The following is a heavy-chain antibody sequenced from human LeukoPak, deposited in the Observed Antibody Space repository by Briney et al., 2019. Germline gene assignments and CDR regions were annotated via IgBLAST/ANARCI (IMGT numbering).Heavy chain of an antibody. CDR1: GGSFSGYY. D-gene: IGHD1-26*01. V-gene: IGHV4-34*01. CDR2: INHSGST. CDR3: ARGREYSGSYYDY. J-gene: IGHJ4*02. Sequence: SETLSLACAVYGGSFSGYYWSWIRQPPGKGLEWIGEINHSGSTNYNPSLKSRVTISVDTSKNQFSLKLSSVTAADTAVYYCARGREYSGSYYDYWGQGTLVTVSS.